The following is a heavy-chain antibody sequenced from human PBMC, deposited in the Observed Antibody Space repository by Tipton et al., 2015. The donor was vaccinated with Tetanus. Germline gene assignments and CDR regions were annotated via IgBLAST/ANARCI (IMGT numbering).Heavy chain of an antibody. J-gene: IGHJ5*02. CDR1: GASIRGSGFF. Sequence: TLSLTCTVSGASIRGSGFFWNWVRQHPETGLEWIGYIYYSGDTYINPSFKSRVTMSVDTSKNQLSLHVSSVTVADTAVYYCARDQGGGRVVRMNWFDPWGQGTVVTVSS. CDR3: ARDQGGGRVVRMNWFDP. CDR2: IYYSGDT. V-gene: IGHV4-31*03. D-gene: IGHD6-6*01.